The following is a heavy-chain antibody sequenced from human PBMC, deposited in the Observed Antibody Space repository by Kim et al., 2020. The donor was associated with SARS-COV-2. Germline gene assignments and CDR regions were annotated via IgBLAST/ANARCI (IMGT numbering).Heavy chain of an antibody. CDR3: ARGGGPNFLGQTFDY. D-gene: IGHD1-1*01. J-gene: IGHJ4*02. V-gene: IGHV3-30*04. CDR1: GFTFSTYA. CDR2: ISYDERNK. Sequence: GGSLRLSCAASGFTFSTYAMHWVRQVPGKGLEWVAVISYDERNKYHTDSVKGRFTISRDNSKNTLYLQMNSLRPEDTAVYYCARGGGPNFLGQTFDYWGQGTLVTASS.